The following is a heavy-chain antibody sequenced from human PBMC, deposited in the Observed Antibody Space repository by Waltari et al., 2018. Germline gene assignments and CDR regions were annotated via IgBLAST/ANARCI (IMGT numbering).Heavy chain of an antibody. CDR3: ARGWLQVAPPYYYYMDV. CDR1: GGSFSGYY. Sequence: QVQLLQWGAGLLKPSETLSLTCAVYGGSFSGYYWSWLRQLPGKGLEWLGGINHNASPDYNPSLKSRATISIETSKNQFSLKLDSVTAADTGVYYCARGWLQVAPPYYYYMDVWDRGTAVTVSS. V-gene: IGHV4-34*01. CDR2: INHNASP. D-gene: IGHD6-19*01. J-gene: IGHJ6*03.